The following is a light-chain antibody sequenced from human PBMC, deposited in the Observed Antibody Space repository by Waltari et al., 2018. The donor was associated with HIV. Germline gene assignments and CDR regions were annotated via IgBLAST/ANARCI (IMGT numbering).Light chain of an antibody. V-gene: IGKV1-33*01. Sequence: DIQLTQSPSSLSASVGDRVTITCQASQDITNYLNWYQQKPGEAPTLLIYDASNLETGVPSRFGGSGSGTVFTFSISSLQPEDTATYYCQQYNTLPPTFGPGTTVHIK. J-gene: IGKJ3*01. CDR3: QQYNTLPPT. CDR1: QDITNY. CDR2: DAS.